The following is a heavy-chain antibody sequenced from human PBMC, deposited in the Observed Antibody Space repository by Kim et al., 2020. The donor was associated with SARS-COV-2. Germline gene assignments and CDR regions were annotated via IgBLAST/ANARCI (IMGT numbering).Heavy chain of an antibody. Sequence: AQKFQGRVTMTRDTSTSTVYMELSSLRSEDTAVYYCARERFPHLNLYFDYWGQGTLVTVSS. CDR3: ARERFPHLNLYFDY. J-gene: IGHJ4*02. D-gene: IGHD3-3*02. V-gene: IGHV1-46*01.